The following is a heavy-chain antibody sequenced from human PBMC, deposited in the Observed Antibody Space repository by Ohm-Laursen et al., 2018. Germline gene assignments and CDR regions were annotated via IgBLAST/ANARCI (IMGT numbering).Heavy chain of an antibody. Sequence: SLRLSCSASGFTFNTYAMHWVRQAPGKGLEWVLAISAGGGNTYYADSVKGRFTISRDNSKNTLYLQMNSLRAEDTAVYYCAKRDVSNYHCFDSWGQGTLVTVSS. V-gene: IGHV3-23*01. J-gene: IGHJ4*02. CDR1: GFTFNTYA. CDR2: ISAGGGNT. CDR3: AKRDVSNYHCFDS. D-gene: IGHD4-11*01.